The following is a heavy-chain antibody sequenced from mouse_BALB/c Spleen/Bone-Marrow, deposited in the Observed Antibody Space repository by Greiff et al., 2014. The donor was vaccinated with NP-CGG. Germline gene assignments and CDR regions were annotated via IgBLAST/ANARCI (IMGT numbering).Heavy chain of an antibody. CDR3: GNYYAMDY. V-gene: IGHV1-9*01. J-gene: IGHJ4*01. Sequence: QVQLKESGAELMKPGASVKISCKATGYTFSSYWIEWVKQRPGHGHEWIGEILPGSGSTNYNEKFKGKATFTADTSSNTAYMQLSSLTSEDSAVYYCGNYYAMDYWGQGTSVTVSS. CDR2: ILPGSGST. CDR1: GYTFSSYW.